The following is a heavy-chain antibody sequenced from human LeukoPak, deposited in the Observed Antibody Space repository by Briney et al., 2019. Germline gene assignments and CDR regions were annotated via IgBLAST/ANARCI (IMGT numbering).Heavy chain of an antibody. CDR2: INPNSGGT. V-gene: IGHV1-2*02. J-gene: IGHJ4*02. CDR1: GYTFTGYY. Sequence: ASVKVSCKASGYTFTGYYMHWVRQAPGQGLEWMGWINPNSGGTNYAQKFQGRVTMTRDTSISTTYMELSRLRDDDTAVYYCAKDRYYDYVWGSYRYSPFDYWGQGTLVTVPS. D-gene: IGHD3-16*02. CDR3: AKDRYYDYVWGSYRYSPFDY.